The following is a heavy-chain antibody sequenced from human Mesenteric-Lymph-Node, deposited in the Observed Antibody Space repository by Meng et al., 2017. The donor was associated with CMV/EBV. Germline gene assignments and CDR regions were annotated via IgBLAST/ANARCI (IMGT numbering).Heavy chain of an antibody. CDR1: GAPITSYY. CDR3: ARGTDSSLDY. CDR2: MYYTGTT. V-gene: IGHV4-59*12. D-gene: IGHD2-2*01. J-gene: IGHJ4*02. Sequence: GSLRLSCTVSGAPITSYYWSLIRQPPGKGLEWIGHMYYTGTTNYNPSLKSRVTTSVDTSENQFSLKLSSVTAADTAVYYCARGTDSSLDYWGQGTLVTVSS.